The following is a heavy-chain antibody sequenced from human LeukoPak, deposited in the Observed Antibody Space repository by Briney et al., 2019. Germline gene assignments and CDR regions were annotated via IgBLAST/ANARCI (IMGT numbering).Heavy chain of an antibody. V-gene: IGHV4-59*01. D-gene: IGHD5-12*01. Sequence: PSETLSLTCTVSGGSISSYYWSWIRQPPGKGLEWIGYIYYSGSTNYNPSLKSRVTISVDTSKNQFSLKLSSVTAADTAVYYCARARSRLYYFDYWGQGKLVTVSS. CDR2: IYYSGST. CDR1: GGSISSYY. J-gene: IGHJ4*02. CDR3: ARARSRLYYFDY.